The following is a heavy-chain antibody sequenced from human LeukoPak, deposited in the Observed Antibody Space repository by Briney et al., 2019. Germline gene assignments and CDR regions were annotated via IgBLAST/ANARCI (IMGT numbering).Heavy chain of an antibody. CDR3: ARGLNQGLDV. CDR2: IFSRGTTM. Sequence: PGGSLRLSCAAAGFTFSSYEMNWVRQAPGKGPEWISYIFSRGTTMYYADSVKGRFTISRDNAKNSVYLQMDSLRVDDTAVYYCARGLNQGLDVWGQGTTVTVSS. CDR1: GFTFSSYE. V-gene: IGHV3-48*03. J-gene: IGHJ6*02.